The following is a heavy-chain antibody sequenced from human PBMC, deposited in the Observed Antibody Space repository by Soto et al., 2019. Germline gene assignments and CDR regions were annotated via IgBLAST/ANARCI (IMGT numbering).Heavy chain of an antibody. CDR3: VGQLYSSGWAAVSP. CDR2: IGTTGDT. D-gene: IGHD6-19*01. J-gene: IGHJ5*02. V-gene: IGHV3-13*04. Sequence: GGSLRLSCSASGFTFSSYDMHWVRQGTGKGLEWVSAIGTTGDTYYAGSVKGRFTISRENAKNSLYLQMNSLRAEDTALYYCVGQLYSSGWAAVSPWGQGTLVTVSS. CDR1: GFTFSSYD.